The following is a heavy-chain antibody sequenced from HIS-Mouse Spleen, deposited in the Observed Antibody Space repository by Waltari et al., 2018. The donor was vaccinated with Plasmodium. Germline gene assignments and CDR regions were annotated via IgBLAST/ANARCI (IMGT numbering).Heavy chain of an antibody. CDR1: GFTFSSYW. CDR3: ASSWYWYFDL. D-gene: IGHD6-13*01. V-gene: IGHV3-7*01. CDR2: IKQDGSEK. Sequence: EVQLVASGGGLVAPGGSLRLPCTASGFTFSSYWISWVRQAPGKGLEWVANIKQDGSEKYYVDSVKGRFTISRDNAKNSLYLQMNSLRAEDTAVYYCASSWYWYFDLWGRGTLVTVSS. J-gene: IGHJ2*01.